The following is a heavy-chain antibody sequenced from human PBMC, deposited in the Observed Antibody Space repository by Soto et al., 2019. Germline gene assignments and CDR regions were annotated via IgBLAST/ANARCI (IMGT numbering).Heavy chain of an antibody. Sequence: EVQLVESGGGLVKPGGSLRLSCAASGFTFSNAWMSWVRQAPGKGLEWVGRIKSKTDGGTTDYAAPVKGRFTISRDDSKNTLYLQMNSLKTEDTAVYYCTTPIVVVVAATETYFQHWGQGNLVTVSS. J-gene: IGHJ1*01. CDR2: IKSKTDGGTT. V-gene: IGHV3-15*01. CDR3: TTPIVVVVAATETYFQH. CDR1: GFTFSNAW. D-gene: IGHD2-15*01.